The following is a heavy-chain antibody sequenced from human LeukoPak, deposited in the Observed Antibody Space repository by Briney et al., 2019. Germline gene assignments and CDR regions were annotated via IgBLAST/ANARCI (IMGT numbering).Heavy chain of an antibody. CDR2: IYHSGST. CDR3: ASRRDNYDFWSGYQ. D-gene: IGHD3-3*01. J-gene: IGHJ4*02. V-gene: IGHV4-38-2*02. CDR1: DYSISSAVY. Sequence: PSETLSLTCTVSDYSISSAVYWGWIRQPPGKGLEWIGSIYHSGSTNYNPSLKSRVTISVDTSKNQFSLKLNSVTAADTAVYYCASRRDNYDFWSGYQWGQGTLVTVSS.